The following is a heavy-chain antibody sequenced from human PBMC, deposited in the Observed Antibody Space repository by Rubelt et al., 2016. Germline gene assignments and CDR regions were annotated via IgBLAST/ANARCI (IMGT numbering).Heavy chain of an antibody. V-gene: IGHV4-59*01. J-gene: IGHJ5*02. Sequence: NYNPSLKSRVTISVDTSKNQFSLKLSSVTAADTAVYYCAREAFEMATIPMNWFDPWGQGTLVTVSS. CDR3: AREAFEMATIPMNWFDP. D-gene: IGHD5-24*01.